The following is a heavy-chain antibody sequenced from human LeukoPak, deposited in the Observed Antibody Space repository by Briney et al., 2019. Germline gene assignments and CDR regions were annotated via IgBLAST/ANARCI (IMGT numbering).Heavy chain of an antibody. CDR3: AEGPDFDWLEALSELDY. D-gene: IGHD3-9*01. J-gene: IGHJ4*02. CDR1: GFTFSSYG. CDR2: ISYDGSNK. V-gene: IGHV3-30*18. Sequence: GGSLRLSCAASGFTFSSYGVHWVRQAPGKGLEWVAIISYDGSNKYYADSVKGRFTISRDNSKNTLYLQMNSLRAEDTAVYYCAEGPDFDWLEALSELDYWGQGTLVTVSS.